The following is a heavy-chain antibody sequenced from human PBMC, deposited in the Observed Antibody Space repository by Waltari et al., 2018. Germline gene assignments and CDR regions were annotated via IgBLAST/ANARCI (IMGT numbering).Heavy chain of an antibody. V-gene: IGHV1-69*08. CDR3: AVTLSAAPFYGLDV. CDR1: GDTLTSYA. Sequence: QVQLVQSGAAVQKPGSSVMVSCRVSGDTLTSYAIHWVRQAPGQGLEWVGRIIPIFATVNFAQKFQDRVTITAATSTSTAYMEVSSLRSDDTAMYYCAVTLSAAPFYGLDVWGQGTTVTVFS. J-gene: IGHJ6*02. CDR2: IIPIFATV. D-gene: IGHD6-13*01.